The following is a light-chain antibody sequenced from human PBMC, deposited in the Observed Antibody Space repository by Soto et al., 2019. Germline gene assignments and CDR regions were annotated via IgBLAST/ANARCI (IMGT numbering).Light chain of an antibody. CDR1: QSVSSK. V-gene: IGKV3-15*01. CDR3: QQHNNWPLA. CDR2: GAS. J-gene: IGKJ4*01. Sequence: EIVMTKSPATLSVSPGERFTLSCRARQSVSSKLSWYQQKPGKAPRLLIYGASTSATDIAARFSGSGSWTEFTLTISSLQSEYFAVYYCQQHNNWPLAFGVVTKVELK.